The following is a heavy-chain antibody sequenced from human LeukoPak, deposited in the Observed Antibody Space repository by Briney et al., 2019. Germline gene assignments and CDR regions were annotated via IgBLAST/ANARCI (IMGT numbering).Heavy chain of an antibody. V-gene: IGHV1-2*02. J-gene: IGHJ4*02. CDR1: GYTFTGYY. CDR3: ARALYYYDSSGYIDY. CDR2: INPNSGGT. Sequence: ASVKVSCKASGYTFTGYYMHWVRQAPGQGLEWMGWINPNSGGTNYAQKFQGRVTMTRDTSISTAYMELSRLRSDDMAVYYCARALYYYDSSGYIDYWGQGTLVTVSS. D-gene: IGHD3-22*01.